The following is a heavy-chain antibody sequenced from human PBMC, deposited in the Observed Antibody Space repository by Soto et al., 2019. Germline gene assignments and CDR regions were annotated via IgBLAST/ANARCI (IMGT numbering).Heavy chain of an antibody. CDR3: VPNFSY. Sequence: QVEVVQSGGGVVQPGKSVRLSCKASGFIFSDYGVHWASQAPGKGLQWVAFISNNSSHEYYADSVKGRFTISRYNSQNTVYLHLNSLRPEDTAVFYCVPNFSYWGQGTRVNVSP. CDR2: ISNNSSHE. J-gene: IGHJ4*02. CDR1: GFIFSDYG. V-gene: IGHV3-30*03.